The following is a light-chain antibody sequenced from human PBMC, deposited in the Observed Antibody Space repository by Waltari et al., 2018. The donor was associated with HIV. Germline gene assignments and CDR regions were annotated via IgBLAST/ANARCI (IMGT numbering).Light chain of an antibody. Sequence: DIVMTQSPVSLPVTPGEPASISCRSSQSLLRSYGYMYVDWYLQKPGQSPQLLIFLGSNRASGVPDRFSGSGSATDFTLKISRVEADDVGVYYCMQALETPLTFGGGTRMDI. CDR1: QSLLRSYGYMY. CDR2: LGS. V-gene: IGKV2-28*01. J-gene: IGKJ4*01. CDR3: MQALETPLT.